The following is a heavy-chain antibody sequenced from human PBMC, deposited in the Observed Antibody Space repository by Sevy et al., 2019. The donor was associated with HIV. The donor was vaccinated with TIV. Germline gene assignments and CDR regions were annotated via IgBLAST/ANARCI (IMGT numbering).Heavy chain of an antibody. CDR1: GFTVSSNY. Sequence: GESLKISCAASGFTVSSNYMSWVRQAPGKGLEWVSVIYSGGSTYYADSVKGRFTISRDNSKNTLYLQMNSLRAEDTAVYYCAREETGYYYGMDVWGQGTTVTVSS. CDR3: AREETGYYYGMDV. CDR2: IYSGGST. J-gene: IGHJ6*02. V-gene: IGHV3-53*01.